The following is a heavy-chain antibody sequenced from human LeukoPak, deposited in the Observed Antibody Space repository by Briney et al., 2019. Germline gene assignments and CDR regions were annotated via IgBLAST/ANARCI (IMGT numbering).Heavy chain of an antibody. CDR3: ARVDRAGYGDFAVYNWFDP. CDR2: IYYSGST. V-gene: IGHV4-39*07. Sequence: PSETLSLTCTASGGSISSSSYYWGWIRQPPGKGLEWIGSIYYSGSTYYNPSLKSRVTISVDTSKNQFSLKLSSVTAADTAVYYCARVDRAGYGDFAVYNWFDPWGQGTLVTVSS. CDR1: GGSISSSSYY. D-gene: IGHD4-17*01. J-gene: IGHJ5*02.